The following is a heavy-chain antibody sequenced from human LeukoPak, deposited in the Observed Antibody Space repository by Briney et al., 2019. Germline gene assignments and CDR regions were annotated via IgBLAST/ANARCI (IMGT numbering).Heavy chain of an antibody. CDR2: IYTSGST. CDR3: ARGDMVRGLYYMDV. D-gene: IGHD3-10*01. Sequence: NPSETLSLTCTVSGGSISSYYWSWIRQPAGKGLEWIGRIYTSGSTNYNPSFKSRVTMSVDTSKNQFSLKLSSVTAADTAVYYCARGDMVRGLYYMDVWGRGTTVTVSS. CDR1: GGSISSYY. V-gene: IGHV4-4*07. J-gene: IGHJ6*03.